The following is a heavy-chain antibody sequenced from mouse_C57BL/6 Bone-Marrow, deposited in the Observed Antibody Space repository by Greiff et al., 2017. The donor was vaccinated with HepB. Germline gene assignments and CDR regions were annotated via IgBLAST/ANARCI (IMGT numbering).Heavy chain of an antibody. Sequence: VKLQQPGAELVRPGSSVKLSCKASGYTFTSYWMHWVKQRPIQGLEWIGNIDPSDSETHYNQKFKDKATLTVDKSSSTAYMQLSSLTSEDSAVYYCARFYPGYNYAMDYWGQGTSVTVSS. CDR1: GYTFTSYW. V-gene: IGHV1-52*01. CDR2: IDPSDSET. D-gene: IGHD2-2*01. J-gene: IGHJ4*01. CDR3: ARFYPGYNYAMDY.